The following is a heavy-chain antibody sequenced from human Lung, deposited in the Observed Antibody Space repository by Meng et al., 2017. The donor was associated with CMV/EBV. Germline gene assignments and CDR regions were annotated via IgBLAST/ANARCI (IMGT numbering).Heavy chain of an antibody. D-gene: IGHD1-26*01. CDR1: GFTFGDYA. V-gene: IGHV3-9*01. CDR2: ISWNSGSI. J-gene: IGHJ6*02. CDR3: AKDRRATNRYGMDV. Sequence: SLRLXXAASGFTFGDYAMHWVRQAPGKGLEWVSGISWNSGSIGYADSVKGRFTISRDNAKNSLYLQMNSLRAEDTALYYCAKDRRATNRYGMDVWGQGTTVTVSS.